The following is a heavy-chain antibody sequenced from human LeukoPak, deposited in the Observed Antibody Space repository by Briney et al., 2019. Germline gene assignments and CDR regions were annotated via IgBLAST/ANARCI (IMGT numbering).Heavy chain of an antibody. V-gene: IGHV4-31*02. J-gene: IGHJ3*02. CDR2: IYYSGST. CDR1: GFTFSSYA. CDR3: ARFRGPGPFDI. Sequence: LRLSCAASGFTFSSYAMSWVRQAPGKGLEWIGYIYYSGSTYYNPSLKSRVTISVDTSKNQFSLKLSSVTAADTAVYYCARFRGPGPFDIWGQGTMVTVSS.